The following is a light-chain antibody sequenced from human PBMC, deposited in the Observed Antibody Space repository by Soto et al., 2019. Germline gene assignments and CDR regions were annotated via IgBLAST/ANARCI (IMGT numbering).Light chain of an antibody. Sequence: QSALTQPASVSGSPGQSITISCTGTRSDVGGYNYVSWYQQHPGKAPKLMIFEVSNRPSGVSNRFSGSKSGNTASLTISGLQAADEADYYCSSYTSSGTYVFGTGTKLTVL. CDR2: EVS. J-gene: IGLJ1*01. CDR1: RSDVGGYNY. CDR3: SSYTSSGTYV. V-gene: IGLV2-14*01.